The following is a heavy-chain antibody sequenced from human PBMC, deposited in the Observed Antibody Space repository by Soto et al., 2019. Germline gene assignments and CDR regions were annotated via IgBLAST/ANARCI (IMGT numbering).Heavy chain of an antibody. J-gene: IGHJ4*02. CDR2: IYYSGST. CDR1: GGSISSSSYS. Sequence: QLQLQESGPGLVKPSETLSLTCTVSGGSISSSSYSWGWIRQPPGKGLEWIGSIYYSGSTYYNPSLKSRVTISIDTSKNRFSLKLSSVTGADTAVYYCARHEAPSGWYFDYWGQGTLVTVSS. CDR3: ARHEAPSGWYFDY. D-gene: IGHD6-19*01. V-gene: IGHV4-39*01.